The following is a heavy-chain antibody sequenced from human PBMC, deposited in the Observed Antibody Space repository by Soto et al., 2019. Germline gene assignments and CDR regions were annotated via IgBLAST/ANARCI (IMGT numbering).Heavy chain of an antibody. Sequence: PSVTLSLTCTVSGGSISSYCWSWIRQPPGKGLEWIGYIYYSGSTNYNPSLKSRVTISVDTSKNQFSLKLSSVTAADTAVYYCARDHYGSRSYLSHWFDPWGQGTLVTVSS. CDR1: GGSISSYC. V-gene: IGHV4-59*01. CDR2: IYYSGST. CDR3: ARDHYGSRSYLSHWFDP. J-gene: IGHJ5*02. D-gene: IGHD3-10*01.